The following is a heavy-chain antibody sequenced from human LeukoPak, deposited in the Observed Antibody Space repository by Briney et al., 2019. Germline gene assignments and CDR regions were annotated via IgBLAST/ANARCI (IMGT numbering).Heavy chain of an antibody. J-gene: IGHJ4*02. D-gene: IGHD6-19*01. V-gene: IGHV3-7*03. CDR3: ARVMGSGWTGFDY. Sequence: GGSLKLPCAASGFTLNSYWMNWVRQAPGKGLEWVANIKRDGSEKYYVDSVKGRFTISRDNAKSSLDLQMNSLRVEDTAVYYCARVMGSGWTGFDYWGQGTLVTVSS. CDR1: GFTLNSYW. CDR2: IKRDGSEK.